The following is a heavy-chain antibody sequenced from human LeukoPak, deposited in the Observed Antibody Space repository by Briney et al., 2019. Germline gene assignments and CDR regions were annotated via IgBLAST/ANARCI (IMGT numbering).Heavy chain of an antibody. J-gene: IGHJ4*02. CDR3: ARQAAAARSFDY. CDR1: GGSISSYY. D-gene: IGHD6-13*01. CDR2: IYTSGGT. Sequence: SETLSLTCTVSGGSISSYYWSWIRQPAGKGLEWIGRIYTSGGTNYNPSLKSRVTMSVDTSKNQFSLKLSSVTAADTAVYYCARQAAAARSFDYWGQGTLVTVSS. V-gene: IGHV4-4*07.